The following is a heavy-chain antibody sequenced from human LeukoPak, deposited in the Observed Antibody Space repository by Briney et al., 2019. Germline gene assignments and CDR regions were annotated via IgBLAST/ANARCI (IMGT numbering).Heavy chain of an antibody. D-gene: IGHD3-22*01. CDR1: GFTFSSYG. CDR2: IRYDGSNK. Sequence: GGSLRLSCAASGFTFSSYGMHWVRQAPGKGLEWVAVIRYDGSNKYYADSVKGRFTISRDNAKNSLYLQMNSLRAEDTAVYYCARGFYPDRTMIVVVVDYWGQGTLVTVSS. V-gene: IGHV3-33*01. J-gene: IGHJ4*02. CDR3: ARGFYPDRTMIVVVVDY.